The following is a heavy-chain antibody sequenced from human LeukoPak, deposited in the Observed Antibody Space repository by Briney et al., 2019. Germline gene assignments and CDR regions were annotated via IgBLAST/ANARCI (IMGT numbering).Heavy chain of an antibody. V-gene: IGHV3-7*01. Sequence: GGSPRLSCADSGFTFSSYWMSWVRQAPGKGLEWVANIKQDGSEKYYVDSVKGRFTISRDNAKNSLYLQMNSLRAEDTAVYYCARMYYYDSRFDYWGQGTLVTVSS. J-gene: IGHJ4*02. CDR2: IKQDGSEK. CDR1: GFTFSSYW. CDR3: ARMYYYDSRFDY. D-gene: IGHD3-22*01.